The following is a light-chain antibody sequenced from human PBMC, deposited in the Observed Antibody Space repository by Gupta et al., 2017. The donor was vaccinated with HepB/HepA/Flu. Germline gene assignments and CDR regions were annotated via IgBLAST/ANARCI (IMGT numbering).Light chain of an antibody. V-gene: IGKV3-11*01. J-gene: IGKJ2*01. Sequence: EIVLTQSPATLSLSPGERATLSCRASQSVSSYLAWYKQKPGQAPRLLIYDASNRATGIPARFSGSGCGTDFTLLISSREPEDFAVYYCQQHSNWPPYTFGQGTKLEIK. CDR2: DAS. CDR3: QQHSNWPPYT. CDR1: QSVSSY.